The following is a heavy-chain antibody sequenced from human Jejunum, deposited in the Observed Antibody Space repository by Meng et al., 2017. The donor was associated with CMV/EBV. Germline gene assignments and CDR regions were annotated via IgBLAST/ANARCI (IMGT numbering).Heavy chain of an antibody. CDR3: ARVTVVSQRFDY. Sequence: YGGSISSGDAYWGWVRKRAGRGLEWIGTIYYRGDTYYGPSLESRLTISVDTSKNQFSLRLRSVTAADTAIYYCARVTVVSQRFDYWGQGTLVTVSS. D-gene: IGHD4-11*01. CDR2: IYYRGDT. V-gene: IGHV4-39*07. CDR1: GGSISSGDAY. J-gene: IGHJ4*02.